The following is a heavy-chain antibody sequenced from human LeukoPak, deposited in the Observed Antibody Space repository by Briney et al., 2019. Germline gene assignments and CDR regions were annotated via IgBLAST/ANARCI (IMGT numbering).Heavy chain of an antibody. CDR3: ARGYYYDSSGYPTLDY. CDR2: IYSGGTT. D-gene: IGHD3-22*01. Sequence: GGSLRLSCAASGFTVSSTDMSWARQAPGKGLEWVSFIYSGGTTYYADSVKGRFTISRDNSKNTLYLQMNSLRAEDTAVYYCARGYYYDSSGYPTLDYWGQGTLVTVSS. J-gene: IGHJ4*02. V-gene: IGHV3-53*05. CDR1: GFTVSSTD.